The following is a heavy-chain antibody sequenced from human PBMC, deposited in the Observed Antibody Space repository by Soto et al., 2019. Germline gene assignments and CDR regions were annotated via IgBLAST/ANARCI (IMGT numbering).Heavy chain of an antibody. V-gene: IGHV4-59*01. CDR2: IYYSGST. Sequence: SETLSLTCTVSGGSISSYYWSWIRQPPGKGLEWIGYIYYSGSTNYNPSLKSRVTISVDTSKNQFSLKLSSVTAADTAVYYCARRTTGTTLNYYYYMDVWGKGTTVTVS. CDR3: ARRTTGTTLNYYYYMDV. J-gene: IGHJ6*03. CDR1: GGSISSYY. D-gene: IGHD1-1*01.